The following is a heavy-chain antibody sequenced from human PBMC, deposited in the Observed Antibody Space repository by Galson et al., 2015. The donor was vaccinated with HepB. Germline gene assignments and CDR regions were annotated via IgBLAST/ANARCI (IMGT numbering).Heavy chain of an antibody. Sequence: SLRLSCAASGFTFSSYWMHWVRQAPGKGLVWVSRINSDGSSTSYADSVKGRFTISRDNAKNTLYLQMNSLRAEDTAVYYCARDLGYYYDRDSDAFDIWGQGTMVTVSS. V-gene: IGHV3-74*01. CDR3: ARDLGYYYDRDSDAFDI. CDR1: GFTFSSYW. J-gene: IGHJ3*02. D-gene: IGHD3-22*01. CDR2: INSDGSST.